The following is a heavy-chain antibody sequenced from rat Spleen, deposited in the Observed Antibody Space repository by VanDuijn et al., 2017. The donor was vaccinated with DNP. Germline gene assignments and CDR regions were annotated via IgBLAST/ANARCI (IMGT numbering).Heavy chain of an antibody. CDR1: GYSITSNY. CDR2: INYSGST. Sequence: EVQLQESGSGLVQPSQSLSLTCSVTGYSITSNYWAWIRKFPGNKMEWIGYINYSGSTGYNPSPKSRISITRDTSKNQFFLQLNSVTTEDTATYYCARGVSSYYGYNSYWYFDFWGPGTMVTVSS. D-gene: IGHD1-9*01. V-gene: IGHV3-1*01. CDR3: ARGVSSYYGYNSYWYFDF. J-gene: IGHJ1*01.